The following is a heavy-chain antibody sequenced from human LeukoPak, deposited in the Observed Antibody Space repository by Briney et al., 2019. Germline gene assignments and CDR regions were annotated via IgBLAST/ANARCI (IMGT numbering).Heavy chain of an antibody. CDR1: GFTFSSYS. V-gene: IGHV3-21*01. J-gene: IGHJ4*02. Sequence: PGGSLRLSCAASGFTFSSYSMKWVRQAPGKGLEGVSSISSSSSYIYYADSVKGRVTISRDNTKNLLFLEMNNLRGDDTAIYYCVRESRPGGAMGLYHNLDYWGQGTLVAVSS. CDR3: VRESRPGGAMGLYHNLDY. D-gene: IGHD1-1*01. CDR2: ISSSSSYI.